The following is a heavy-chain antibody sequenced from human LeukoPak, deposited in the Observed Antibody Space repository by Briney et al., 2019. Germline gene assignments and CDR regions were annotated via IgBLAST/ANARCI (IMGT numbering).Heavy chain of an antibody. J-gene: IGHJ4*02. V-gene: IGHV1-2*02. D-gene: IGHD3-10*01. CDR3: ARDGDYGTGRYYRWCIDS. Sequence: GASVKVSCKASGYSFTAFYLHWVRQAPGQGLEWMGWIHPRSGDTTYAQKFQGRVTLTRDASISTAYMDLSSLRSDDTAVYYCARDGDYGTGRYYRWCIDSWGQGTPVTVSP. CDR1: GYSFTAFY. CDR2: IHPRSGDT.